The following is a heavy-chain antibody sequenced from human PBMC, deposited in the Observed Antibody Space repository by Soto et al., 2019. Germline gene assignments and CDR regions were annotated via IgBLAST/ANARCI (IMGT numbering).Heavy chain of an antibody. CDR3: AQPIYSSEGSNYYYYGIDV. V-gene: IGHV3-30*03. CDR1: GFTFSSYG. CDR2: ISYDGSNK. J-gene: IGHJ6*02. Sequence: QVQLVESGGGVVQPGRSLRLSCAASGFTFSSYGMQWVRQAPGKGLEWVAVISYDGSNKYYADSVKGRFTISRDNSKNTLYLQMNSLRAEDTAVYYCAQPIYSSEGSNYYYYGIDVWGQGTTVTVSS. D-gene: IGHD6-19*01.